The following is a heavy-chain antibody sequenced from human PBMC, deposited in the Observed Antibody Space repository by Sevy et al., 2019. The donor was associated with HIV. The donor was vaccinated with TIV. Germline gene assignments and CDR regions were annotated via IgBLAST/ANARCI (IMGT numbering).Heavy chain of an antibody. CDR2: ISYDGSNK. V-gene: IGHV3-30-3*01. Sequence: GGSLRLSCAASGFTFSSYAMHWVRQAPGKGLEWVAVISYDGSNKYYADSVKGGFTISRDNSKSTLYLQMNSLRAEDTAVYYCARDQHDYGGNLRTGWFDPWGQRTLVTVSS. CDR3: ARDQHDYGGNLRTGWFDP. J-gene: IGHJ5*02. D-gene: IGHD4-17*01. CDR1: GFTFSSYA.